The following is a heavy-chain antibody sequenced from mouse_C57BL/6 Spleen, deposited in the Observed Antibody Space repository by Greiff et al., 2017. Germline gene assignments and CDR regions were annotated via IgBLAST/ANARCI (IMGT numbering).Heavy chain of an antibody. CDR2: INPYNGGT. CDR3: ARRPLDYGSSFWYFDV. V-gene: IGHV1-19*01. J-gene: IGHJ1*03. Sequence: VQLKESGPVLVKPGASVKMSCKASGYTFTDYYMNWVKQSHGKSLEWIGVINPYNGGTSYNQKFKGKATLTVDKSSSTAYMELNSLTSEDSAVYYCARRPLDYGSSFWYFDVWGTGTTVTVSS. D-gene: IGHD1-1*01. CDR1: GYTFTDYY.